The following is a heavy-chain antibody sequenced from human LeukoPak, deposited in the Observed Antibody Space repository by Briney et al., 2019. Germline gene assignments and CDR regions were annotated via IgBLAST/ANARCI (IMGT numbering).Heavy chain of an antibody. Sequence: SETLSLTCAVYGGSFSGYYWSWIRQPPGKGLEWIGEINHSGSTNYNPSLKSRVTISVDTSKNQFSLKLSPVTAADTAVYYGAKGLVGGVAAIDAFDFGGQGKMVTVS. V-gene: IGHV4-34*01. D-gene: IGHD2-15*01. CDR2: INHSGST. J-gene: IGHJ3*01. CDR1: GGSFSGYY. CDR3: AKGLVGGVAAIDAFDF.